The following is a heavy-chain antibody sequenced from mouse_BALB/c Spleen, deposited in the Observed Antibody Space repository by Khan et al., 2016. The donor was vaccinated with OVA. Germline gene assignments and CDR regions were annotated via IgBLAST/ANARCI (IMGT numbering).Heavy chain of an antibody. CDR2: IYPENGDT. CDR1: GYSFTSYL. CDR3: ARGGFSSIVY. V-gene: IGHV1-5*01. D-gene: IGHD2-12*01. Sequence: VQLKQSGTVLARPGASVKMSCKASGYSFTSYLIHWVKQRPGQGLEWIGDIYPENGDTTYNQKFKDKDKLTAVTSANIAFMELNSLTNEDYAVYYCARGGFSSIVYWGQGTMVTVSA. J-gene: IGHJ3*01.